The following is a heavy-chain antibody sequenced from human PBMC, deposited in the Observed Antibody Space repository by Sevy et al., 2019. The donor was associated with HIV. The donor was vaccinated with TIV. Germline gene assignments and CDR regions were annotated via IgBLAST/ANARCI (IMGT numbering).Heavy chain of an antibody. V-gene: IGHV1-24*01. J-gene: IGHJ4*02. D-gene: IGHD3-22*01. CDR2: FDPEDGET. CDR3: ATTKDYYDSSGYPFDY. CDR1: GYTLTELS. Sequence: ASVKVSCKVSGYTLTELSMHWLRQAPGKGLEWVGSFDPEDGETVYEHNFQGRVSMTEDKSTDTAYIEVISLKFEDTAVYYCATTKDYYDSSGYPFDYWGQGTLVTVSS.